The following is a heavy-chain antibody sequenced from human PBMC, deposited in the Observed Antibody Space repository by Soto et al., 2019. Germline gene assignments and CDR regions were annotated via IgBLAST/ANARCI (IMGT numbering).Heavy chain of an antibody. J-gene: IGHJ4*02. D-gene: IGHD3-16*01. CDR2: ISSSGRTI. Sequence: QVQLVESGGDLVKPGGSLRLSCAASGFTSSDYYMSWIRQAPGKGLEWVAYISSSGRTIYYADSVKGRFTISRDNAKNSLYLQMNSLRSEETSVYYCARSLGMGGDGYNWGQGTLVTVSS. V-gene: IGHV3-11*01. CDR1: GFTSSDYY. CDR3: ARSLGMGGDGYN.